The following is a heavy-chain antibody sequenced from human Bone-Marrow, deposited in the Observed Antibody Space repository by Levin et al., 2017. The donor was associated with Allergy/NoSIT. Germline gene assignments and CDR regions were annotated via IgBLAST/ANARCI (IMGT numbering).Heavy chain of an antibody. CDR1: GGSISTTNW. Sequence: MASETLSLTCAVSGGSISTTNWWGWVRQSPGKGLEWIAEMHHGGGSNYNPSLKSRVSMSVDKSKNQFSLKLSSVTAADTAVYYCARECGDACTAGAGDYLDYWGQGTLVTVSS. CDR2: MHHGGGS. V-gene: IGHV4-4*02. J-gene: IGHJ4*02. CDR3: ARECGDACTAGAGDYLDY. D-gene: IGHD2-21*02.